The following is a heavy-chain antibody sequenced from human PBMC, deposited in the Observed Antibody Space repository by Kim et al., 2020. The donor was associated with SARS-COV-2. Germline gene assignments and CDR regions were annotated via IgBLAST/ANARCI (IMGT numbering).Heavy chain of an antibody. V-gene: IGHV4-4*02. J-gene: IGHJ4*02. CDR3: ARTPAPSGSYYHYYFDY. Sequence: SETLSLTCAVSGGSISSSNWWSWVRQPPGKGLEWIGEIYHSGSTNYNPSLKSRVTISVDKSKNQFSLKLSSVTAADTAVYYCARTPAPSGSYYHYYFDYWGQGTLVTVSS. D-gene: IGHD3-10*01. CDR2: IYHSGST. CDR1: GGSISSSNW.